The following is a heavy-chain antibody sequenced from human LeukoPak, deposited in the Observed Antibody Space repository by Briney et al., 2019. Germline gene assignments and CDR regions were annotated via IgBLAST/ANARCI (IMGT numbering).Heavy chain of an antibody. Sequence: RASVKVSCKASGGTFSSYAISWVRQAPGQGLEWMGGIIPIFGTANYAQKFQGRVTITADESTSTAYMELSSLRSEDTAVYYCAREEYCSSTSCYDGSAVWFDPWGQGTLVTVSS. CDR1: GGTFSSYA. V-gene: IGHV1-69*13. D-gene: IGHD2-2*01. CDR3: AREEYCSSTSCYDGSAVWFDP. J-gene: IGHJ5*02. CDR2: IIPIFGTA.